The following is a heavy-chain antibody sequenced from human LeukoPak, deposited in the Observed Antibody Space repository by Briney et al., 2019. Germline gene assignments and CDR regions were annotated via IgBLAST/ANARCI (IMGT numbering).Heavy chain of an antibody. CDR3: AREVAYCSSTSCYARTYYYYGMDV. CDR1: GYTFTGYY. J-gene: IGHJ6*02. CDR2: INPNSGGT. Sequence: GASVKVSCKASGYTFTGYYMHWVRQAPGQGLEWMGWINPNSGGTNYAQKLQGRVTMTTDTSTSTAYMELRSLRSDDTAVYYCAREVAYCSSTSCYARTYYYYGMDVWGQGTTVTVSS. D-gene: IGHD2-2*01. V-gene: IGHV1-2*02.